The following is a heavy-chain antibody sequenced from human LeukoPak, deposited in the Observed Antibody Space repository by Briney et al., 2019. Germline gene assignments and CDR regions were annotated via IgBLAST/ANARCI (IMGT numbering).Heavy chain of an antibody. Sequence: SVKVSCKASGGTFSNYAISWVRQAPGQGLEWMGGIIPIFGTANYAQKFQGRVTITADESTSIAYMELSSLRSEDTAVYYCARGDGSGHQDCDYWGQGTLVTVSS. CDR1: GGTFSNYA. V-gene: IGHV1-69*13. CDR3: ARGDGSGHQDCDY. D-gene: IGHD3-22*01. CDR2: IIPIFGTA. J-gene: IGHJ4*02.